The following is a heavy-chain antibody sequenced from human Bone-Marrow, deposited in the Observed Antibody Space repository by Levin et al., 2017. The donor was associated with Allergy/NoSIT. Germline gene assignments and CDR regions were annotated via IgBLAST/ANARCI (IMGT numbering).Heavy chain of an antibody. J-gene: IGHJ4*02. CDR2: IKTYGGTA. CDR1: GFTFSNAW. Sequence: GESLKISCAASGFTFSNAWMNWVRQAPGKGLEWVGRIKTYGGTADYAAPVKGRFTISRDDSKNTLYLQMNSLKTEDTAVYYCTTGDTYYYDSSGYFNSDYWGQGTLVTVSS. CDR3: TTGDTYYYDSSGYFNSDY. V-gene: IGHV3-15*01. D-gene: IGHD3-22*01.